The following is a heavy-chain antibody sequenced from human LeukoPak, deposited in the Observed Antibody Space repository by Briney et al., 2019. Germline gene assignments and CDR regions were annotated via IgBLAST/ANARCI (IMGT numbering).Heavy chain of an antibody. CDR3: ARVTVLMARYYYYYMDV. V-gene: IGHV4-39*07. CDR2: IYYSGST. J-gene: IGHJ6*03. D-gene: IGHD2-8*01. CDR1: GGSISGSSYY. Sequence: SETLSLTCTVSGGSISGSSYYWGWIRQPPGKGLEWIGSIYYSGSTYYNPSLKSRVTISVDTSKNQFSLKLSSVTAADTAVYYCARVTVLMARYYYYYMDVWGKGTTVTISS.